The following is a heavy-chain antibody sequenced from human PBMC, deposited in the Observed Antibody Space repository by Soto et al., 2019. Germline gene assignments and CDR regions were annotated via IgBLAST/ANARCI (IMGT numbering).Heavy chain of an antibody. CDR1: GFTFSSYA. D-gene: IGHD1-26*01. CDR3: ARGGGSYFPPNAQIDY. Sequence: GGSLRLSCAASGFTFSSYAMHWVRQAPGKGLEWVAVISYDGSNKYYADSVKGRFTISRDNSKNTLYLQMNSLRAEDTAVYYCARGGGSYFPPNAQIDYWGQGTLVTVSS. V-gene: IGHV3-30-3*01. J-gene: IGHJ4*02. CDR2: ISYDGSNK.